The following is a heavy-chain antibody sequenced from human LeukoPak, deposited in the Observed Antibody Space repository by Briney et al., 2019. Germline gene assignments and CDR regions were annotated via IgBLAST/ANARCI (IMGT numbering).Heavy chain of an antibody. D-gene: IGHD3-10*01. V-gene: IGHV1-2*02. CDR1: GYTFTGYY. CDR3: ARDLDYGSGSHNGDC. Sequence: ASVKVSCKASGYTFTGYYMHWVRQAPGQGLEWMGWINPNSGGTNYAQKFQGRVTMTRDTSISTAYMELSSLRSDDTALYYCARDLDYGSGSHNGDCWGQGTQVTVSS. CDR2: INPNSGGT. J-gene: IGHJ4*02.